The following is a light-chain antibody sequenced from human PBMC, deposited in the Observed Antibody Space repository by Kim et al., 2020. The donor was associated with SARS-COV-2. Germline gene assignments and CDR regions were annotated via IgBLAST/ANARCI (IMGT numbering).Light chain of an antibody. CDR2: GAS. CDR1: QSVDSN. Sequence: EIVMTQSPATLSVSPGERVTLSCRASQSVDSNLAWYQQRPGQPPRLLIYGASTRATDIPARFSGSGSGTEFTLIISSLQSEDFAVYYCQQYSHWPPYTFGQGTKLEI. CDR3: QQYSHWPPYT. V-gene: IGKV3-15*01. J-gene: IGKJ2*01.